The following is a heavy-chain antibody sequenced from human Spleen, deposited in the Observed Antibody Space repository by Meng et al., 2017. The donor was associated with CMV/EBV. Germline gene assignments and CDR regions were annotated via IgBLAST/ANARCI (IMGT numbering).Heavy chain of an antibody. CDR3: AKGQWSSGWTSFDY. Sequence: GESLKISCAASGFTFSDYAMSWVRQAPGKGLESVSIIYSGGTTSYYANSVKGRFTISRDRSRGTLYLRMNSLRADDTAVYYCAKGQWSSGWTSFDYWGQGTLVTVSS. V-gene: IGHV3-23*03. D-gene: IGHD6-19*01. J-gene: IGHJ4*02. CDR1: GFTFSDYA. CDR2: IYSGGTTS.